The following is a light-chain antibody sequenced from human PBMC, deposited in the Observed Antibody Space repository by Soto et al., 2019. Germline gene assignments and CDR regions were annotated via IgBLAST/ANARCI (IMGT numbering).Light chain of an antibody. Sequence: QSALTQPASVSGSPGQSITISCTGTSSDVGGYKYVSWYQQHPDKAPKLIIFEVSNRPSGVPDRFSGSKSGTSASLAITGLQAEDEADYYCQAYDNSLGVSVLFGGGTKLTVL. CDR2: EVS. J-gene: IGLJ3*02. CDR1: SSDVGGYKY. V-gene: IGLV2-14*01. CDR3: QAYDNSLGVSVL.